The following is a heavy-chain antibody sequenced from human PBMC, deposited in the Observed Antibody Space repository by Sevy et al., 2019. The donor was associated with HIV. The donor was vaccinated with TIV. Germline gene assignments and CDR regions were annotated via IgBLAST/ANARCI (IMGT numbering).Heavy chain of an antibody. V-gene: IGHV4-38-2*01. J-gene: IGHJ4*02. D-gene: IGHD3-10*01. CDR2: IYQSGST. CDR1: GYXITSGYY. CDR3: ARHSHGSGTYYVPXDX. Sequence: SETLSLTCAISGYXITSGYYWGWIRQPPGKGLEWIGSIYQSGSTHYNPSLKSRVTMSVDTSKNQFSLKLSSVTAADTAVYYCARHSHGSGTYYVPXDXXGQGTLVTVSS.